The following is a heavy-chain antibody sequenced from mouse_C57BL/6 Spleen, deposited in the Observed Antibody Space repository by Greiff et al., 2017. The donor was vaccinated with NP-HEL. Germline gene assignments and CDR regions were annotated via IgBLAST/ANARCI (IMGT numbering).Heavy chain of an antibody. CDR2: IDPETGGT. Sequence: VQLQQSGAELVRPGASVTLSCKASGYTFTDYEMHWVKQTPVHGLEWIGAIDPETGGTAYNQKFKGKAILTADKSSSTAYMELRSLTSEDSAVYYGTRVYYYGSSAWFAYWGQGTLVTVSA. J-gene: IGHJ3*01. D-gene: IGHD1-1*01. CDR3: TRVYYYGSSAWFAY. V-gene: IGHV1-15*01. CDR1: GYTFTDYE.